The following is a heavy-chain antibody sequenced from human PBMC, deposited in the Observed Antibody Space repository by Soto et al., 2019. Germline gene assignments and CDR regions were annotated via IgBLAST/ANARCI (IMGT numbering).Heavy chain of an antibody. CDR2: INPSGGST. J-gene: IGHJ5*02. CDR3: ARVGAEYQLPGGNWFDP. D-gene: IGHD2-2*01. CDR1: GYTFTSYY. V-gene: IGHV1-46*01. Sequence: GASVKVSCKASGYTFTSYYMHWVRQAPGQGLEWMGIINPSGGSTSYAQKFQGRVTMTRDTSTSTVYMELSSLRSEDTAVYYCARVGAEYQLPGGNWFDPWGQGTLVTVSS.